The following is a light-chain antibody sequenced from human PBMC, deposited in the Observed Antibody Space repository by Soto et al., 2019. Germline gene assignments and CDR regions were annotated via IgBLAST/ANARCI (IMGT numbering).Light chain of an antibody. Sequence: QSVLTQPPSVSGPPGQRVTISCPGSRSNIGAGYAVHWYQQLPGTAPKLLIYDNTNRPSGVPDRFSASESGTSASLAITGLQSEDEADYYCQSYDTSLSASVFGGGTKLTVL. CDR2: DNT. CDR1: RSNIGAGYA. V-gene: IGLV1-40*01. CDR3: QSYDTSLSASV. J-gene: IGLJ2*01.